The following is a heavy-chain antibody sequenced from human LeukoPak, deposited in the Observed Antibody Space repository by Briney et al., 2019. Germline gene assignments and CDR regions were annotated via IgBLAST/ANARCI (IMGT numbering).Heavy chain of an antibody. D-gene: IGHD4-17*01. CDR3: ARGSYGAYNGEDFNY. CDR2: ISKDGINK. Sequence: GGSRRLSCAASGFSFSDFSMHWVRQAPGKGLDWVAVISKDGINKYYADSVKGRFTIFRDNSKNTLYLQMDSLRNEATAVYHCARGSYGAYNGEDFNYWGQGTLVTVSS. CDR1: GFSFSDFS. V-gene: IGHV3-30-3*01. J-gene: IGHJ4*02.